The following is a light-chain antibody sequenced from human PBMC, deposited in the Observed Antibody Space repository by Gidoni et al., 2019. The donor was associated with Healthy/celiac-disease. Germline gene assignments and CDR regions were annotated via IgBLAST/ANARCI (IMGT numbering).Light chain of an antibody. CDR3: QQYNNWPLT. CDR2: GAS. J-gene: IGKJ4*01. V-gene: IGKV3-15*01. Sequence: EIVMTQSPATLSVSPGERATLSCRASQSVSSNLAWYQQKPGQAPRLLIYGASTSATGIPARFSGSGSGTEFTLTISSLQSEDFAVYYCQQYNNWPLTFGGXTKVEIK. CDR1: QSVSSN.